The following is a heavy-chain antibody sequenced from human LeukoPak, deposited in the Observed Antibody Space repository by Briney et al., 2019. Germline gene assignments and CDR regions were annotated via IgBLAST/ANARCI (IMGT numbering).Heavy chain of an antibody. CDR2: ISFDGSQK. V-gene: IGHV3-30*02. J-gene: IGHJ3*02. Sequence: GGSLRLSCAASGFTFSNYGMHWVRQAPGKGLEWVALISFDGSQKYYADSVKGRFTISRDNSKNTLYLQMNSLRAEDTAVYYCAKDSRITIFGVVTPHDAFDIWGQGTMVTVSS. CDR1: GFTFSNYG. CDR3: AKDSRITIFGVVTPHDAFDI. D-gene: IGHD3-3*01.